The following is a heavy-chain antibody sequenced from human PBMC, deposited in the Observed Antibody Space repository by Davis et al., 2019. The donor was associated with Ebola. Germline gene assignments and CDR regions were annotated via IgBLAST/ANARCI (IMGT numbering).Heavy chain of an antibody. Sequence: GESLKISCQGSGYSFPSYWIGWVRQMPGKGLEWMGIIYVIDSVTTYSPSFQGQVTISVDRSINTAYLQWSSLKASDSAMYYCARQEALYGSIDNWGQGTLVTVSS. CDR3: ARQEALYGSIDN. CDR1: GYSFPSYW. V-gene: IGHV5-51*01. CDR2: IYVIDSVT. D-gene: IGHD6-13*01. J-gene: IGHJ4*02.